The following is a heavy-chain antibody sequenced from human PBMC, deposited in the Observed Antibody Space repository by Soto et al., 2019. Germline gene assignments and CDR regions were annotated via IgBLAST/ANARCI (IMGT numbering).Heavy chain of an antibody. CDR1: GYTLTELS. D-gene: IGHD6-19*01. J-gene: IGHJ4*02. Sequence: QVQLVQSGAEVKKPGASVKVSCKVSGYTLTELSMHWVRQAPGKGLEWMGGFDPEDGETNYAQKFKGRVTMTEDTSTDTAYIELSSLRSENTAVYYCATDQWQNIRVWCQGTLVTVSS. CDR2: FDPEDGET. V-gene: IGHV1-24*01. CDR3: ATDQWQNIRV.